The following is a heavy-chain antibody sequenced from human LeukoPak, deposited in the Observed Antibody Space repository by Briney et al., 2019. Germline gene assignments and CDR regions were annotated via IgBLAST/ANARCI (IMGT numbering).Heavy chain of an antibody. J-gene: IGHJ4*02. V-gene: IGHV4-34*01. CDR2: INHSGST. CDR3: ARGLGPPSY. CDR1: GGSFSGYY. D-gene: IGHD1-26*01. Sequence: SETLSLTCAVYGGSFSGYYWSWIRQPPGKGLEWIGEINHSGSTNYNPSLKSRVTISVDTSKNQFSLKLSSVTAADTAVYYCARGLGPPSYWGQGTLVTVSS.